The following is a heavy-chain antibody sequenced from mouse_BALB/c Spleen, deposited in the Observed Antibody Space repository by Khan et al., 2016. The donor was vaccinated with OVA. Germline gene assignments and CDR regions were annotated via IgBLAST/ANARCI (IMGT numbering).Heavy chain of an antibody. J-gene: IGHJ2*01. Sequence: VQLKQSGPGLVKPSQSLSLTCTVTGYSITSGYGWNWIRQFPGNQLEWMGYISYSGSTNYNPSLKRRISITRATSKNQFFLQLNSVTTEDTATYYCARTARIKYWGQGTTLTVSS. V-gene: IGHV3-2*02. D-gene: IGHD1-2*01. CDR2: ISYSGST. CDR3: ARTARIKY. CDR1: GYSITSGYG.